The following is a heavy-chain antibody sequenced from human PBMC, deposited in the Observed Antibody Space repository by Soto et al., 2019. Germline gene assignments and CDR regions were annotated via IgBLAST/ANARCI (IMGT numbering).Heavy chain of an antibody. Sequence: ASVKVSCKASGYTFTSYDINWVRQATGQGLEWMGWMNPNSGNTGYAQKFQGRVTMTRNTSISTAYMELSSLRSEDTAVYYCARVVLGGVDIVATIAPNFDYWGQGTLVTVSS. V-gene: IGHV1-8*01. CDR3: ARVVLGGVDIVATIAPNFDY. J-gene: IGHJ4*02. D-gene: IGHD5-12*01. CDR2: MNPNSGNT. CDR1: GYTFTSYD.